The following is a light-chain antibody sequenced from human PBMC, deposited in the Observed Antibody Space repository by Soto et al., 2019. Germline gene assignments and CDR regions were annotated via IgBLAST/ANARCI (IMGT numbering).Light chain of an antibody. J-gene: IGLJ2*01. CDR2: YDS. CDR1: NIGSKS. Sequence: SYELTQPPSVSVAPGKTARITCGGNNIGSKSVHWYQQKPGQAPVLVIYYDSDRPSGIPERFSGSNSGNTATLTISGVEAGDEADYYCQVWDSSSDLPFGGGTKLTVL. V-gene: IGLV3-21*04. CDR3: QVWDSSSDLP.